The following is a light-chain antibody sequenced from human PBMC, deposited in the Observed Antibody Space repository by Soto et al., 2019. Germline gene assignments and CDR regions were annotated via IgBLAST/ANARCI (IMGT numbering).Light chain of an antibody. V-gene: IGKV3-20*01. Sequence: EIVLTQSPGTLSLSPGERATLSCRASQGVGSNFLAWYQQKPGQAPSLLIYSTSTRVTDIPDRFSGSGSGTAFTLTISSLEPEDFAVYYCQQYGASSWTFGQGTKVEI. CDR2: STS. CDR1: QGVGSNF. J-gene: IGKJ1*01. CDR3: QQYGASSWT.